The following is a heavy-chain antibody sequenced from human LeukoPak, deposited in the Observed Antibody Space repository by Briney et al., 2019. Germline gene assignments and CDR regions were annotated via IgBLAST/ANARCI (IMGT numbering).Heavy chain of an antibody. V-gene: IGHV4-31*03. J-gene: IGHJ4*02. CDR2: IYYSGST. CDR3: ARHKVMITFGGVIVPSSLDY. D-gene: IGHD3-16*02. CDR1: GGSISSGGYY. Sequence: PSQTLSLTCTVSGGSISSGGYYWSWIRQHPGKGLEWIGYIYYSGSTYYNPSLKSRVTISVDTSKNQFSLKLSSVTAADTAVYYCARHKVMITFGGVIVPSSLDYWGQGTLVTVSS.